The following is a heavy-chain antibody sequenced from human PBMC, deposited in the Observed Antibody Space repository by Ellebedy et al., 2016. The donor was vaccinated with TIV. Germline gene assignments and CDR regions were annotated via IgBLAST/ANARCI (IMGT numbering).Heavy chain of an antibody. J-gene: IGHJ4*02. CDR1: GFPFDDCT. V-gene: IGHV3-43*01. Sequence: GESLKISXVGSGFPFDDCTMHWVRQAPGKGLEWVSYISWDGGTTFYADSVKGRFTVSRDNRKNSLYLQMNSLRADDTAFYYCAKDIRWEGYFDYWGQGTLVTVSS. CDR3: AKDIRWEGYFDY. CDR2: ISWDGGTT. D-gene: IGHD1-26*01.